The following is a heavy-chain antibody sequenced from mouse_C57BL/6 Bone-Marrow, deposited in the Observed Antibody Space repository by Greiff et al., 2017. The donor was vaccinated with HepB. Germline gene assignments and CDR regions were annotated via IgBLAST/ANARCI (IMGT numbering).Heavy chain of an antibody. D-gene: IGHD4-1*01. CDR3: ARHETGTFAY. V-gene: IGHV5-6*01. Sequence: EVQVVESGGDLVKPGGSLKLSCAASGFTFSSYGMSWVRQTPDKRLAWVATISSGGSYTYYPDSVKGRFTISRDNAKNTLSLQMSSLKSEDTAMYYCARHETGTFAYWGQGTLVTVSA. CDR1: GFTFSSYG. CDR2: ISSGGSYT. J-gene: IGHJ3*01.